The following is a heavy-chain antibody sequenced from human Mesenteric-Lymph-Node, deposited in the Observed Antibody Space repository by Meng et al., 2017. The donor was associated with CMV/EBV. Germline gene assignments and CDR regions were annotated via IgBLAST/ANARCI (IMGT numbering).Heavy chain of an antibody. D-gene: IGHD3-10*01. Sequence: HVLLQEWGSGPFTPSETLPLTCSGYRSSFSGHSWSWIRQSPCKGLEWIGEINHSGSTTYNPSLKSRVNISVDTSKNQFSLKLSSVTAADTAVYYCARGNYMVRAFSSTTFDYWGQGTLVTVSS. CDR3: ARGNYMVRAFSSTTFDY. CDR2: INHSGST. CDR1: RSSFSGHS. V-gene: IGHV4-34*01. J-gene: IGHJ4*02.